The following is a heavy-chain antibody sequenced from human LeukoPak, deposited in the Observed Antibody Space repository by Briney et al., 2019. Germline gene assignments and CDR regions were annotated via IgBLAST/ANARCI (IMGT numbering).Heavy chain of an antibody. Sequence: GGSLRLSCATSGFSFSDNYMSWIRQAPGKGLQWLSYISGDGYDINYADSVKGRFTVARDNAKNALYLQMNSLGVEDTAIYYCATYRQVLLPFESWGQGTLVTVSS. CDR3: ATYRQVLLPFES. J-gene: IGHJ4*02. CDR1: GFSFSDNY. V-gene: IGHV3-11*01. D-gene: IGHD2-8*02. CDR2: ISGDGYDI.